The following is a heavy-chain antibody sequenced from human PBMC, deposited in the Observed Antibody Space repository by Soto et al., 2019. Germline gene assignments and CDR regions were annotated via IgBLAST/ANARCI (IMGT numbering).Heavy chain of an antibody. CDR1: GFTFSSYA. Sequence: GGSLRLSCAASGFTFSSYAMHWVRQAPGKGLEWVAVISYDGSNKYYADSVKGRFTISRDNSKNTLYLQMNSLRAEDTAVCFCARGYYDSRGYYYDYWGQGTVVTVSS. V-gene: IGHV3-30-3*01. J-gene: IGHJ4*02. CDR3: ARGYYDSRGYYYDY. CDR2: ISYDGSNK. D-gene: IGHD3-22*01.